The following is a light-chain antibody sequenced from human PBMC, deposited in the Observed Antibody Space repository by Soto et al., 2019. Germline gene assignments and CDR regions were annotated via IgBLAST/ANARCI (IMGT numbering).Light chain of an antibody. CDR2: AAS. V-gene: IGKV1-17*01. CDR3: LQHNSYPLT. J-gene: IGKJ4*01. CDR1: QGIRKD. Sequence: DIQMTQSPSSLSASVGDRVTITCRASQGIRKDLGWYQQKPGKAPNRLIYAASSLQSGVPSRFSGSGSGTEFTLTISSLQPEDFATYYCLQHNSYPLTFGGGTKVEIK.